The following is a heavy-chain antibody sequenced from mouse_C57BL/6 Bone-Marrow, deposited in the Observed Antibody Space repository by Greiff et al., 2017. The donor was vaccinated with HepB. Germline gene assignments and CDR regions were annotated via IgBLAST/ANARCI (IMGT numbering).Heavy chain of an antibody. CDR3: ARSDYYGSGGWFAY. D-gene: IGHD1-1*01. Sequence: VQLQESGAELARPGASVKLSCKASGYTFTSYGISWVKQRTGQGLEWIGEIYPRSGNTYYNEKFKGKATLTADKSSSTAYMELRSLTSEDSAVYFCARSDYYGSGGWFAYWGQGTLVTVSA. V-gene: IGHV1-81*01. J-gene: IGHJ3*01. CDR2: IYPRSGNT. CDR1: GYTFTSYG.